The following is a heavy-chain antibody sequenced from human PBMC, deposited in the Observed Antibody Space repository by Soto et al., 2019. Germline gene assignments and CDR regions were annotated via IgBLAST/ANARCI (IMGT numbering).Heavy chain of an antibody. CDR1: GFPFRSSS. V-gene: IGHV3-21*01. J-gene: IGHJ4*02. Sequence: EVQLVESGGDLVKPGGSLRLSCAASGFPFRSSSMNWVRQAPGKGLEWLSSISSSSYYIFYADSVQGRFTISRDNAKNSLSLQMNSLRAEDTAVYYCARDLGEVSAFWGQGTPVTVSS. CDR3: ARDLGEVSAF. D-gene: IGHD3-10*01. CDR2: ISSSSYYI.